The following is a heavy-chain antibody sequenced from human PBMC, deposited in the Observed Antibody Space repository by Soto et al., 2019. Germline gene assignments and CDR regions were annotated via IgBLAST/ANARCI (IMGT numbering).Heavy chain of an antibody. CDR1: GGTFSSYA. V-gene: IGHV1-69*12. J-gene: IGHJ6*02. Sequence: QVQLVQSGAEVKKPGSSVKVSCKASGGTFSSYAISWVRQAPGQGLEWMGGIIPIFDTADYAQKFQGRVTSTAXXXTXXADMELSSLRSEDTAVYYCAGHSSGVPGYYYGMDVWGQGTTVTVSS. CDR2: IIPIFDTA. CDR3: AGHSSGVPGYYYGMDV. D-gene: IGHD3-22*01.